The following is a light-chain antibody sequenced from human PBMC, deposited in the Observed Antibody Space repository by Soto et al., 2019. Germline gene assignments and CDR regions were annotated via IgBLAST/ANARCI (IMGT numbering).Light chain of an antibody. CDR2: DAS. J-gene: IGKJ1*01. V-gene: IGKV3-11*01. Sequence: EIVLTQSPATLSLSPGERATLSCRASQSVSSYLAWYQQKPGQAPRLLIYDASNRATGIPARFSGSGSGTDFTLTISSLEPEDFAVYYCQQYGSLPRTFGQGTKVDI. CDR1: QSVSSY. CDR3: QQYGSLPRT.